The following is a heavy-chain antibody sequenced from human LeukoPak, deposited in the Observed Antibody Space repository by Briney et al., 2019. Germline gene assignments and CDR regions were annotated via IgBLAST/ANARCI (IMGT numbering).Heavy chain of an antibody. Sequence: PSETLSLTCTVSGGSISSGGYYWSWIRQHPGKGLEWIGYIYYSGSTYYNPSLKSRVTISVDTSKNQFSLKLSSVTAADTAVYYCARDLRGSGSRNYYGMDVWGQGTTVTVSS. D-gene: IGHD3-10*01. CDR3: ARDLRGSGSRNYYGMDV. J-gene: IGHJ6*02. CDR1: GGSISSGGYY. V-gene: IGHV4-31*03. CDR2: IYYSGST.